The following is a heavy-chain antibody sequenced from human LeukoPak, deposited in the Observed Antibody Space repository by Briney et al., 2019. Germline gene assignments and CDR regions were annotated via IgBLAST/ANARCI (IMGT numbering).Heavy chain of an antibody. CDR3: AREVAAAGIGWFDP. D-gene: IGHD6-13*01. CDR1: GGSISSYY. Sequence: SEILSLTCTVSGGSISSYYWSWIRQPAGKGLEWIGRIYTSGSTNYNPSLKSRVTMSVDTSKNQFSLKLSSVAAADTAVYYCAREVAAAGIGWFDPWGQGTLVTVSS. V-gene: IGHV4-4*07. J-gene: IGHJ5*02. CDR2: IYTSGST.